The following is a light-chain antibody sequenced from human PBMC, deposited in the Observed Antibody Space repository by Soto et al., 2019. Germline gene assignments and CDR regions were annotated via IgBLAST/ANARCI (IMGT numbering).Light chain of an antibody. Sequence: EIELTQSPGTLSLSPGESATLSCRASQPVRNDYLAWYQQKPGQAPRVLISGASTRVTGIPYRFSGSGSGADFTLTISRLEPEDFAVYYCQQYGTLPWTFGQGTKVEIK. CDR1: QPVRNDY. CDR2: GAS. CDR3: QQYGTLPWT. J-gene: IGKJ1*01. V-gene: IGKV3-20*01.